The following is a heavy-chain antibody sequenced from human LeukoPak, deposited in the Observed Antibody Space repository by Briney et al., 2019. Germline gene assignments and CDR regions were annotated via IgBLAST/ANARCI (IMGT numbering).Heavy chain of an antibody. CDR1: GDSISSDY. CDR3: ARGVVVAADAPEWFDP. V-gene: IGHV4-59*01. Sequence: PSETLSLTCSVSGDSISSDYWNWIRQPPGKGLEWIGYVFYTGRTNYNPSFKSRVTMSVDPSKSQFSLKLTSVTAADTAVYFCARGVVVAADAPEWFDPWGQGTLVIVSP. J-gene: IGHJ5*02. D-gene: IGHD2-15*01. CDR2: VFYTGRT.